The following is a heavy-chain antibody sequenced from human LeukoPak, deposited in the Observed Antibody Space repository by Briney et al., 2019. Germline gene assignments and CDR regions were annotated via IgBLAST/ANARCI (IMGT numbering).Heavy chain of an antibody. V-gene: IGHV3-30*02. CDR2: IRHDGSNK. J-gene: IGHJ4*02. D-gene: IGHD3-22*01. CDR1: GFTFSSYG. CDR3: AKDYYDSQGFDY. Sequence: GGSLRLSCAASGFTFSSYGMHWVRQAPGKGLEWVAFIRHDGSNKYYADSVKGRFTISRDNSKNTLYLQMNSLRAEDTAVYYCAKDYYDSQGFDYWGRGTLVTVSS.